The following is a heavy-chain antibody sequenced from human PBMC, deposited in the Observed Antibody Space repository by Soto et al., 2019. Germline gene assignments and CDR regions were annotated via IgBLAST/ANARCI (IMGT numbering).Heavy chain of an antibody. D-gene: IGHD3-9*01. CDR2: IKQDGSEK. J-gene: IGHJ3*02. Sequence: GGSLRLSCAASGFTFSSYWMSWVRQAPGKGLEWVANIKQDGSEKYYVDSVKGRFTISRDNAKNSLYVQMNSLRGEDTAVYYCARDQYDILTGYSHDVFDIWGQGTMVTVSS. CDR1: GFTFSSYW. CDR3: ARDQYDILTGYSHDVFDI. V-gene: IGHV3-7*01.